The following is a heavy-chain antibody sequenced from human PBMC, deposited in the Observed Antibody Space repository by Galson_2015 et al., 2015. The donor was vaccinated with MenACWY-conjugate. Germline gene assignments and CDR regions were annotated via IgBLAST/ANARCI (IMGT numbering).Heavy chain of an antibody. CDR1: GGSISSTNYY. CDR3: ARSFDPGNSRDGFTKYYFDY. Sequence: ATLSLTCHVSGGSISSTNYYWGWIRRSPGRGLEWIGSIYYSGSTYYNPSLKSRVTISVDTSKNQFSLKLSSVTAADTAVYYCARSFDPGNSRDGFTKYYFDYWGQGPLVTVSS. J-gene: IGHJ4*02. D-gene: IGHD5-24*01. CDR2: IYYSGST. V-gene: IGHV4-39*07.